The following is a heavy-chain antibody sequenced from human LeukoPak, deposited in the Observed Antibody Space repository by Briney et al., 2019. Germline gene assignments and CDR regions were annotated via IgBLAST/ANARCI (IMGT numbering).Heavy chain of an antibody. CDR2: IRYDGSNK. J-gene: IGHJ4*02. V-gene: IGHV3-30*02. CDR1: GFTFSTYG. D-gene: IGHD4-17*01. Sequence: PGGSLRLSCAASGFTFSTYGMHWVRQAPGKGLEWVAFIRYDGSNKYYADSVKGRFTISRDNSKNTLYLQMNSLRAEDTPVYYCAKDNYDYGDYDGGDYWGQGTLVTVSS. CDR3: AKDNYDYGDYDGGDY.